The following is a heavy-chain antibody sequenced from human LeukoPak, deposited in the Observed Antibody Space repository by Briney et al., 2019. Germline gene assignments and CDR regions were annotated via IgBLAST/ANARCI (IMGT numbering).Heavy chain of an antibody. CDR2: IDWDDDK. CDR1: GFSLSTSGMR. CDR3: ALAGSSSWFDY. D-gene: IGHD6-13*01. J-gene: IGHJ4*02. V-gene: IGHV2-70*04. Sequence: SGPALVKPTQTLTLTCTFSGFSLSTSGMRASWIRQPPGKALEWLARIDWDDDKFYSTSLKTRLTISKDTSKNQVVLTMTNMDPVDTATCYCALAGSSSWFDYWGQGTLVTVSS.